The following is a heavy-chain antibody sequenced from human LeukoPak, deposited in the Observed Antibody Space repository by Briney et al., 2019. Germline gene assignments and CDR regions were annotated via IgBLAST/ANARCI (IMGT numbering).Heavy chain of an antibody. Sequence: ASVKVSCKASGYTFTSYAMNWVRQAPGQGLEWMGWINTNTGNPTYAQGFTGRFVFSLDTSVSTAYLQISSLKAEDTAVCYCARAYCGGDCDSPVDYWGQGTLVTVSS. D-gene: IGHD2-21*02. CDR3: ARAYCGGDCDSPVDY. V-gene: IGHV7-4-1*02. CDR1: GYTFTSYA. CDR2: INTNTGNP. J-gene: IGHJ4*02.